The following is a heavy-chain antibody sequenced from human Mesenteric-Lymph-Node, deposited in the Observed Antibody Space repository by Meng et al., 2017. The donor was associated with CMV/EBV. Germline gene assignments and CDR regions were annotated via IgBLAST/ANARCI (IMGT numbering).Heavy chain of an antibody. J-gene: IGHJ6*02. Sequence: GGSLRLSCAASGFTFSSYSMNWVRQAPGKGLEWVSSISSSSSYIYYADSVKGRFTISRDNAKNSLYLQMNSLRAEDTAVYYCARDLVVDCSSTSCYSERGYYYYYYGMDVWGQGTTVTVSS. CDR1: GFTFSSYS. V-gene: IGHV3-21*01. D-gene: IGHD2-2*01. CDR3: ARDLVVDCSSTSCYSERGYYYYYYGMDV. CDR2: ISSSSSYI.